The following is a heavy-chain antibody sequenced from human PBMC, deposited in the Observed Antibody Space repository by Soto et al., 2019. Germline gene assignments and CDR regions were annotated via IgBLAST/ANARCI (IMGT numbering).Heavy chain of an antibody. Sequence: QVQLQESGPGLVKPSGTLSLTCAVSGGSISSSNWSSWVCQPPGKGLEWIGDIYHSGSTNYNPSLKSRVTISVDKSNNQFSLKLSSVTAADTAVYYCARDPTYGDPPDYWGQGTLVTVAS. D-gene: IGHD4-17*01. CDR2: IYHSGST. V-gene: IGHV4-4*02. CDR3: ARDPTYGDPPDY. J-gene: IGHJ4*02. CDR1: GGSISSSNW.